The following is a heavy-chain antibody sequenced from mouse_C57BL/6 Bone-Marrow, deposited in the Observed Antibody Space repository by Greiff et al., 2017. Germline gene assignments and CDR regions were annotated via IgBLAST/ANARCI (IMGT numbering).Heavy chain of an antibody. CDR3: ARRDYPWFAY. Sequence: QVQLQQPGAELVRPGTSVKLSCKASGYTFTSYWMHWVKQRPGQGLAWIGVIDPSDSYTNYNQKFKGKATLTVATSSSTAYMQLSSLTSEDSAVYYCARRDYPWFAYWGQGTLVTVSA. CDR2: IDPSDSYT. CDR1: GYTFTSYW. J-gene: IGHJ3*01. V-gene: IGHV1-59*01. D-gene: IGHD1-1*02.